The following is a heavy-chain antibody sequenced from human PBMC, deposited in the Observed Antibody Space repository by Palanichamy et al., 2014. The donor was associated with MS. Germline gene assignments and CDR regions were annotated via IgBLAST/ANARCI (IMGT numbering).Heavy chain of an antibody. Sequence: EVQLLESGGGLVQPGGSLRLSCAASGFTFSSYAMSWVRQGSREGGWEWVSTISGSGDNTYYADSVKGRFTISRDNSKNTPYLQMNSLRAEDTAAYYCAKDRSVPPRVYFDYWGQGTLVTVSS. V-gene: IGHV3-23*01. CDR2: ISGSGDNT. J-gene: IGHJ4*02. CDR1: GFTFSSYA. CDR3: AKDRSVPPRVYFDY. D-gene: IGHD2-2*01.